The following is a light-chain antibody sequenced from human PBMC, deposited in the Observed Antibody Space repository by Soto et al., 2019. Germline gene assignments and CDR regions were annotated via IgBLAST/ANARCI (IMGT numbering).Light chain of an antibody. CDR3: QSYNSSNQV. J-gene: IGLJ3*02. V-gene: IGLV6-57*02. CDR1: SGSIATNS. Sequence: NFMLTQPHSMSASPGKTVTISYTGNSGSIATNSVQWCQLRPGSVPTTVISEDNQGPSGVPDRFSGSIDNSSNSASLIMSGLKTEDEADYYCQSYNSSNQVFGGGTKLTVL. CDR2: EDN.